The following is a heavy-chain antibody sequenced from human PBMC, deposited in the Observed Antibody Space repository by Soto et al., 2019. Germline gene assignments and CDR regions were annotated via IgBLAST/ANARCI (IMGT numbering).Heavy chain of an antibody. J-gene: IGHJ6*02. CDR2: INHSGST. D-gene: IGHD3-16*02. Sequence: QVQLQQWGAGLLKPSETLSLTCAVYGGSFSGYYWSWIRQPPGKGLEWIGEINHSGSTNYNPSLKSRVTISVDTSKNQFSLKLSSVTAADTAVYYCARVKGEDYDYVWGSYRQSYGMDVWGQGTTVTVSS. CDR3: ARVKGEDYDYVWGSYRQSYGMDV. CDR1: GGSFSGYY. V-gene: IGHV4-34*01.